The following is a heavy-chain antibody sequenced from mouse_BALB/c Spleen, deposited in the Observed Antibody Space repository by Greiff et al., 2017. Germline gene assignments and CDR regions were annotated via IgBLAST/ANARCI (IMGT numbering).Heavy chain of an antibody. V-gene: IGHV1-4*02. CDR2: INPSSGYT. CDR1: GYTFTSYT. J-gene: IGHJ4*01. CDR3: ARSQTARVYYYAMDD. D-gene: IGHD3-2*01. Sequence: VQLQQSAAELARPGASVKMSCKASGYTFTSYTMHWVKQRPGQGLEWIGYINPSSGYTEYNQKFKDKTTLTADKSSSTAYMQLSSLTSEDSAVYYCARSQTARVYYYAMDDWGQGTSVTVSS.